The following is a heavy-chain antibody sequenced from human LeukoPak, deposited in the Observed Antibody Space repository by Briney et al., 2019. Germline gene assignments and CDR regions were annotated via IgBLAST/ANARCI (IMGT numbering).Heavy chain of an antibody. CDR1: GFTFSSYG. CDR3: ASLYGDYPLDAFDI. Sequence: PGGSLRLSCAASGFTFSSYGMSWVRQAPGKGLEWVANIKQDGSEKYYVDSVKGRFTISRDNAKNSLYLQMNSLRAEDTAVYYCASLYGDYPLDAFDIWGQGTMVTVSS. D-gene: IGHD4-17*01. CDR2: IKQDGSEK. V-gene: IGHV3-7*01. J-gene: IGHJ3*02.